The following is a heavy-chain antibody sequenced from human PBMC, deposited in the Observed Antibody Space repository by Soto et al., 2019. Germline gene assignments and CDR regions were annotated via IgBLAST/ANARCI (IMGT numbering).Heavy chain of an antibody. J-gene: IGHJ6*02. CDR1: GFTFSSYG. Sequence: QVQLMESGGSVLQPGRSLRLSCAASGFTFSSYGMHWVRQAPGKGLEWVTIISNDGSIQYYGDSVKGRFTVSRDNSKNTLFLEMNSLTAEDTATYYCAKDQRDSSGTCSRCFGMDVWGQGTTVTVSS. D-gene: IGHD3-22*01. CDR3: AKDQRDSSGTCSRCFGMDV. V-gene: IGHV3-30*18. CDR2: ISNDGSIQ.